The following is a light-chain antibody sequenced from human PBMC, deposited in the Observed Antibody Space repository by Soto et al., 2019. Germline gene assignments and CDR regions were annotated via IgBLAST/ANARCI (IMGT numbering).Light chain of an antibody. Sequence: DIQLTQSPSFLSASVGDRVTITCRASQDISSYLAWYQLKPGKAPKLLIYAASTLQSGVPSRFSGSGSGTEFTLTISSLQPEDFATYYCQQLTSYPLTVGGGTKVESK. CDR3: QQLTSYPLT. J-gene: IGKJ4*01. CDR1: QDISSY. V-gene: IGKV1-9*01. CDR2: AAS.